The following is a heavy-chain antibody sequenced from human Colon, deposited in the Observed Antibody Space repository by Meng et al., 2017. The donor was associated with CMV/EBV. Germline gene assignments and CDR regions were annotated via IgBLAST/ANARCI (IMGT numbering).Heavy chain of an antibody. J-gene: IGHJ4*02. Sequence: GESLKISCAASGFTVSSNYMSWVRQAPGKGLEWVSVIYSGGSTYYADSVKGRFTISRDNSKNTLYLQMNSLRAEDTAVYYCASSVTGRYWGQGIMVTVSS. D-gene: IGHD3-10*01. V-gene: IGHV3-66*02. CDR2: IYSGGST. CDR3: ASSVTGRY. CDR1: GFTVSSNY.